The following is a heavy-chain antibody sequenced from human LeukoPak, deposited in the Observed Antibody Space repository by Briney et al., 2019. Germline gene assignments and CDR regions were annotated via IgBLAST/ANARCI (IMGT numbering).Heavy chain of an antibody. CDR2: IYSDGSI. CDR1: GFIVSNNY. CDR3: AGSLAYCGGDCRIGDY. V-gene: IGHV3-66*01. Sequence: GGSLRLSCAASGFIVSNNYMGWVRQAPAKGLEWVLVIYSDGSIYYADSVRGRFTISRDSSKNTLYLQMNTLRAEDTAVYYCAGSLAYCGGDCRIGDYWGQGTLVTVSS. D-gene: IGHD2-21*02. J-gene: IGHJ4*02.